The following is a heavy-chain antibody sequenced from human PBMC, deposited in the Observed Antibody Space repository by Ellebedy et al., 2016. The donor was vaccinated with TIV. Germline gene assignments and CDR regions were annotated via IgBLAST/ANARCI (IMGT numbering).Heavy chain of an antibody. D-gene: IGHD3-10*01. CDR2: ISGSGGST. J-gene: IGHJ6*02. V-gene: IGHV3-23*01. CDR3: ARSINGWFGELYRHGMDV. CDR1: GFTFSSYA. Sequence: GGSLRLSCAASGFTFSSYAMSWVRQAPGKGLEWVSAISGSGGSTYYADSVKGRFTISRDNSKNTLYLQMNSLRAEDTAVYYCARSINGWFGELYRHGMDVWGQGTTVTVSS.